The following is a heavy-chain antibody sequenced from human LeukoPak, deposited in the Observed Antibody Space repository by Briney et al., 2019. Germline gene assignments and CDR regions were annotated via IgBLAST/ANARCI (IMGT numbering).Heavy chain of an antibody. J-gene: IGHJ6*02. V-gene: IGHV3-7*05. CDR1: GFTFSTYW. CDR3: ARDPYSSTWSYGMDV. Sequence: GGSLRLSCAASGFTFSTYWMSWVRQAPGKGLEWVANIKQDGSEEEYVDSVKGRFTISRDNAKNSLFLQMNTLRAEDTAVYYCARDPYSSTWSYGMDVWGQGTTVTVSS. CDR2: IKQDGSEE. D-gene: IGHD6-6*01.